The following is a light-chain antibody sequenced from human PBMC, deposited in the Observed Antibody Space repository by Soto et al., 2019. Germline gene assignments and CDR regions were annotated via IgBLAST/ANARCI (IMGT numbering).Light chain of an antibody. CDR1: QPINSY. J-gene: IGKJ5*01. CDR3: QQSYSTPIT. Sequence: AIRMTQYPSSFSACTGDRVSITCRASQPINSYLAWYQQKPGKAPKLLIYAASSLQSGVPSRFSGSGSGTDFTLTISSLQPEDFATYYCQQSYSTPITFGQGTRLEIK. V-gene: IGKV1-8*01. CDR2: AAS.